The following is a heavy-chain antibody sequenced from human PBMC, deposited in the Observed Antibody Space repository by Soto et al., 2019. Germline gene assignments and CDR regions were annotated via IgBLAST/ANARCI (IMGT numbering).Heavy chain of an antibody. Sequence: GGSLRLSCAASGFTFSSYSISWVRQAPWKGLEWVSAISGSGGSTYYADSVKGRFTISRDNSKNTLYLQMNSLRAEDTAVYYCANSPALTVVPAAADAGFDPWGQGTLVTVSS. CDR2: ISGSGGST. CDR3: ANSPALTVVPAAADAGFDP. V-gene: IGHV3-23*01. J-gene: IGHJ5*02. CDR1: GFTFSSYS. D-gene: IGHD2-2*01.